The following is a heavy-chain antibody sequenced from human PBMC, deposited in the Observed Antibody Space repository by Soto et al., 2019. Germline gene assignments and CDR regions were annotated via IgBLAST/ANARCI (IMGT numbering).Heavy chain of an antibody. CDR1: GGSFSGYY. D-gene: IGHD4-4*01. J-gene: IGHJ4*02. V-gene: IGHV4-34*01. CDR3: ARLNDYRRIDY. Sequence: PSETLSLTCAVYGGSFSGYYWSWIRQPPGKGLEWIGEINHSGSTNYNPSLKSRVTISVDTSKNQFSLKLSSVTAADTAVYYCARLNDYRRIDYWRQGTLVTVSS. CDR2: INHSGST.